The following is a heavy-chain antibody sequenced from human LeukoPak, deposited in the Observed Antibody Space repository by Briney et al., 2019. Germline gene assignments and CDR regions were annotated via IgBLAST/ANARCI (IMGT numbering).Heavy chain of an antibody. CDR2: INHSGST. D-gene: IGHD3-10*01. Sequence: SETLSLTCAVYGGSFSGYYWSWIRQPPGKGLEWIGEINHSGSTNYNPSLTSRVTISVDTSKNQFSLKLSSVTAADTAVYYCARAGSRGRHFDYWGRGTLVTVSS. CDR1: GGSFSGYY. CDR3: ARAGSRGRHFDY. V-gene: IGHV4-34*01. J-gene: IGHJ4*02.